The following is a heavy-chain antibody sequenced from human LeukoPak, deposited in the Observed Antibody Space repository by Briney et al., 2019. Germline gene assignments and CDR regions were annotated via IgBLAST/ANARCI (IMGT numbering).Heavy chain of an antibody. CDR3: ARDGTSTDDY. Sequence: GASVTVSCTASGYTFTNFGINWVRQAPGQGLEWMGWISGNNDNPNYGQKFQGRFTVTTDSSTNTAYMELRNLRLDDTAVYYCARDGTSTDDYWGQGTLVTVSS. CDR1: GYTFTNFG. D-gene: IGHD2-2*01. V-gene: IGHV1-18*01. CDR2: ISGNNDNP. J-gene: IGHJ4*02.